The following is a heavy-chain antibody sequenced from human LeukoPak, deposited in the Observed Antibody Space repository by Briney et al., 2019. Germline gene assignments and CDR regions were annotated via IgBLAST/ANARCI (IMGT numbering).Heavy chain of an antibody. CDR1: GYTLTELS. Sequence: ASVKVSCKVSGYTLTELSMHWVRQAPGKGLEWMGGFDPEDGETIYAQKFQGRVTMTEDTSTDTAYMELSSLRSEDTAVYYCATATYSSSYFDYWGQGTLVTVSS. J-gene: IGHJ4*02. CDR2: FDPEDGET. D-gene: IGHD6-6*01. CDR3: ATATYSSSYFDY. V-gene: IGHV1-24*01.